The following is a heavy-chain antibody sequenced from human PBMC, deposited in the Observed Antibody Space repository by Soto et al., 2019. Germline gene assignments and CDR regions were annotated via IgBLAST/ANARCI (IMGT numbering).Heavy chain of an antibody. CDR2: IYYSGST. D-gene: IGHD6-19*01. Sequence: SETLSLTCTVSGGSISSYYWSWIRQPPGKGLEWIGYIYYSGSTNYNPSLKSRVTISVDTSKNQFSLKLSSVTAADTAVYYCARVGGGWLVRKDYYYYMDVWGKGTTVTVSS. CDR3: ARVGGGWLVRKDYYYYMDV. CDR1: GGSISSYY. V-gene: IGHV4-59*01. J-gene: IGHJ6*03.